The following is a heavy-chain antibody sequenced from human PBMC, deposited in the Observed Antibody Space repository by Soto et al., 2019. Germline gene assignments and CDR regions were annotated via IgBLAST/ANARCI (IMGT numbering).Heavy chain of an antibody. Sequence: EVQLLESGGGFVQPGGSLRLSCVVSGFTVRTYAMTWVRQAPGKGLEWVSFISNSGGRTNYADSVRGRFITSSDNSKHTLYLQMNSLRAEDTALYYRAKMHARAYWGPATQVTVS. CDR2: ISNSGGRT. D-gene: IGHD2-2*01. CDR1: GFTVRTYA. CDR3: AKMHARAY. J-gene: IGHJ4*02. V-gene: IGHV3-23*01.